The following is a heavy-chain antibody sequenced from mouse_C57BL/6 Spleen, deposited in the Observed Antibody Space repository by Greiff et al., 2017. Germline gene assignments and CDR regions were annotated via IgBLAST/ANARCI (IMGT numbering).Heavy chain of an antibody. J-gene: IGHJ2*01. CDR3: AREDSSGPVDY. CDR1: GFTFSDYG. Sequence: DVQLVESGGGLVKPGGSLKLSCAASGFTFSDYGMHWVRQAPEKGLEWVAYISSGSSTINYADTVKGRFTISIDTAKTTLFLQMTSLRSEDTAMYYCAREDSSGPVDYWGQGTTLTVSS. D-gene: IGHD3-2*02. CDR2: ISSGSSTI. V-gene: IGHV5-17*01.